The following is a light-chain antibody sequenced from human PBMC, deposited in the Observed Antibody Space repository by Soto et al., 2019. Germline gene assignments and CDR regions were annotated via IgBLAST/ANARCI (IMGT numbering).Light chain of an antibody. V-gene: IGLV2-14*01. Sequence: QSALTQPASVSGSPRQSITISCTGTSSDVGGYNYVSWYQQHPGKAPKLMIYEVSNRPSGVSNRFSGSKSGNTASLTISGLQAEDEADYYCSSYTSSSTLGVFGTGTKLTVL. CDR3: SSYTSSSTLGV. J-gene: IGLJ1*01. CDR1: SSDVGGYNY. CDR2: EVS.